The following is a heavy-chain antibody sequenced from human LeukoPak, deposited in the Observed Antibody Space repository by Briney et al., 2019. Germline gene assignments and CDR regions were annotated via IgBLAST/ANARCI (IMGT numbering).Heavy chain of an antibody. CDR3: ARVRSEDPKTPTDCSGGSCYSKQGWFDP. CDR1: DYSISSSYY. CDR2: IYHSGST. Sequence: SEILSLTCTVSDYSISSSYYWGWIRQPPGKGLEWIGSIYHSGSTYYNPSLKSRVTISVDTSKNQFSLKLSSVTAADTAVYYCARVRSEDPKTPTDCSGGSCYSKQGWFDPWGQGTLVTVSS. J-gene: IGHJ5*02. D-gene: IGHD2-15*01. V-gene: IGHV4-38-2*02.